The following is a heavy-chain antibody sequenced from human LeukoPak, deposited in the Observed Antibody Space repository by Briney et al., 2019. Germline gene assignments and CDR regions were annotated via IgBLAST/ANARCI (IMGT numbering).Heavy chain of an antibody. CDR3: ARGFGVVAATISYLYYYMDV. CDR1: GYNFNGFA. Sequence: ASVKVSCKASGYNFNGFAVSWVRQAPGQGLEWMGWISASSGNTKLAQRLQGRVTMTTDTSTSTAYMELRSLRSDDTAVYYCARGFGVVAATISYLYYYMDVWGKGTTVTGSS. CDR2: ISASSGNT. D-gene: IGHD2-15*01. V-gene: IGHV1-18*01. J-gene: IGHJ6*03.